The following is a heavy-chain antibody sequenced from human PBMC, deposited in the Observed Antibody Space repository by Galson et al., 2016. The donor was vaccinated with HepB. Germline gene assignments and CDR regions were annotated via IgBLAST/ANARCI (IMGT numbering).Heavy chain of an antibody. V-gene: IGHV4-59*02. CDR3: ARDQKGDGLPFDY. Sequence: ETLSLTCTVSGGSVRHYFWNCFRQAPGPGLERIGYIFLSDTEYSNPYNPSLRSRATISLDSSSHRVSLSLTSLTAADTAFYYCARDQKGDGLPFDYWGQGVLVTVSS. CDR2: IFLSDTEYS. CDR1: GGSVRHYF. D-gene: IGHD5-24*01. J-gene: IGHJ4*02.